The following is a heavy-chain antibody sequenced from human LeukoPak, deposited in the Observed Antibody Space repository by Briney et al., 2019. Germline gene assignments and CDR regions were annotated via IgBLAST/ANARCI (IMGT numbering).Heavy chain of an antibody. J-gene: IGHJ4*02. CDR2: INAGNGNT. CDR1: GYTFTSYA. V-gene: IGHV1-3*01. Sequence: ASVKVSCKASGYTFTSYAMHWVRQAPGQRLEWMGWINAGNGNTKYSQKFQGRVTTTRDTSASTAYMELSSLRSEDTAVYYCARLTVTTRSFDYWGQGTLVTVSS. D-gene: IGHD4-17*01. CDR3: ARLTVTTRSFDY.